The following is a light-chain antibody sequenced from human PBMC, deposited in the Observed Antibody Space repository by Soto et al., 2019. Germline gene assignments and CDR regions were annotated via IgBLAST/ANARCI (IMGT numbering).Light chain of an antibody. V-gene: IGKV3-20*01. CDR1: QSVDSSF. CDR2: ATS. Sequence: EIVLTQSPGTLSLSPGERATLSCRASQSVDSSFLAWYQQKPGQSPRLLMYATSSRGAGIPDRFSGSGSGTDFTLTISRLEPEDFELYYCHQYGRSPRTFGQGTKVDIK. CDR3: HQYGRSPRT. J-gene: IGKJ1*01.